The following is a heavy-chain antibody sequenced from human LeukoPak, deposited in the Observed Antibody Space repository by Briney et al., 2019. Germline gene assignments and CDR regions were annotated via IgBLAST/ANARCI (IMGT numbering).Heavy chain of an antibody. CDR2: TSGSGGTK. D-gene: IGHD3-22*01. CDR1: GYIFKNHA. Sequence: GGSLRLSCAASGYIFKNHAMSWVRQAPGKGLEWVSATSGSGGTKFYADSVKGRFTISRDNSKDTLYLQMNSLRAEDTATYFCAKFPSYDSSGHDGFDVWGQGTRVTVSS. J-gene: IGHJ3*01. V-gene: IGHV3-23*01. CDR3: AKFPSYDSSGHDGFDV.